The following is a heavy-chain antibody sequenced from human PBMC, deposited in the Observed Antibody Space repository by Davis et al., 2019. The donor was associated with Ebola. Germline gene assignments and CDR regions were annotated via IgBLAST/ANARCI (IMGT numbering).Heavy chain of an antibody. CDR1: GYSFTTYW. Sequence: KVSCKGSGYSFTTYWIGWVRQMPGRGLEWMGIIYPGDSDARYTPSFQGQVTISVDKSTSTAYLQWSSLKASDTAMYYCARLMTTVTTDYYYGMDVWGQGTTVTVSS. J-gene: IGHJ6*02. V-gene: IGHV5-51*01. CDR3: ARLMTTVTTDYYYGMDV. D-gene: IGHD4-11*01. CDR2: IYPGDSDA.